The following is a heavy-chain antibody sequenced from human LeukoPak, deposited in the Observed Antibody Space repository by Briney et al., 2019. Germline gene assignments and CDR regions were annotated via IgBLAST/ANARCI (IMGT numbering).Heavy chain of an antibody. D-gene: IGHD6-6*01. CDR2: ISAYNGNT. J-gene: IGHJ4*02. CDR1: GYTFTSYG. Sequence: SVKVSCKASGYTFTSYGISWLRQAPAQGREGMGWISAYNGNTNYAQKLQGSVTMTTDTSTNTAYMELRSLRSDDTAAYSCARIGYSSSSTRDYWGQGTLVTVSS. V-gene: IGHV1-18*01. CDR3: ARIGYSSSSTRDY.